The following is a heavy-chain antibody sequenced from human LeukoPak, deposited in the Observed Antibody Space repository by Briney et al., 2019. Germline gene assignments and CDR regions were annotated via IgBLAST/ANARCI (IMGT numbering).Heavy chain of an antibody. CDR3: AKDRSTYYDFWSGLNDY. Sequence: GGSLRLSCAASGFTFSSYAMSWVRQAPGKGLEWVSAISGSGGSTYHADSVKGRFTISRDNSKNTLYLQMNSLRAEDTAVYYCAKDRSTYYDFWSGLNDYWGQGTLVTVSS. V-gene: IGHV3-23*01. CDR2: ISGSGGST. J-gene: IGHJ4*02. CDR1: GFTFSSYA. D-gene: IGHD3-3*01.